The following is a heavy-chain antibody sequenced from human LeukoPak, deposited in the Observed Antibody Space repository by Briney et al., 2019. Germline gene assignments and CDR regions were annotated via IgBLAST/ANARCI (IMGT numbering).Heavy chain of an antibody. V-gene: IGHV3-7*01. Sequence: GGSLRLSCAASGFTFSSYWMTWVRPAPGKGLEWVANIKQDGSEKYYVDSVKGRFPISRDNAKNSLFLQMNTLRAEDTAVYYCARSEYHFWSTYPFDYWGQGTLVTVSS. CDR1: GFTFSSYW. CDR3: ARSEYHFWSTYPFDY. CDR2: IKQDGSEK. D-gene: IGHD3-3*01. J-gene: IGHJ4*02.